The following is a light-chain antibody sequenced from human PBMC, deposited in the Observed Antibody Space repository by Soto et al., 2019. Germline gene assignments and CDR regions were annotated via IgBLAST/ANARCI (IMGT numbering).Light chain of an antibody. CDR1: QSVNIY. V-gene: IGKV3-11*01. J-gene: IGKJ4*01. CDR2: DVS. CDR3: QQRSSWPVT. Sequence: EIVLTQAPATLSLSPGERATLSCRASQSVNIYLAWYQQRPGQAPRLLIYDVSNRATGIPARFSGSGSGTDFTLTISSLEPEDFAVYYCQQRSSWPVTFGVGTKVEIK.